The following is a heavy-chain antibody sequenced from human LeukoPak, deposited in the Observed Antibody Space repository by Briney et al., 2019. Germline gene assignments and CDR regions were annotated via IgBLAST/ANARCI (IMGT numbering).Heavy chain of an antibody. CDR1: GFTFSSYV. CDR3: ARFLVNPARYYYYMDV. J-gene: IGHJ6*03. V-gene: IGHV3-30*04. Sequence: GGSLRLSCAASGFTFSSYVMHWVRQAPGKGLEWVAIISYDGSNEYYADSVKGRFTISRDNAKNSLYLQMNSLRAEDTAVYYCARFLVNPARYYYYMDVWGKGTTVTVSS. CDR2: ISYDGSNE. D-gene: IGHD3-3*01.